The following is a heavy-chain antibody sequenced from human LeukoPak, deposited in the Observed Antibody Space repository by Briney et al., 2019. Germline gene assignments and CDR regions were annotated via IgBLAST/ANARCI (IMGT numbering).Heavy chain of an antibody. Sequence: GASVKVSCKASGYTFTSYGINWVRQAPGQGLEWMGWISGYNGNTNYAQKFQGRVTMTTDTSTSTAYMELRSLRSDDTAVYYCARDLGGGAAQTFDYWGQGTLVAVSS. CDR2: ISGYNGNT. CDR3: ARDLGGGAAQTFDY. V-gene: IGHV1-18*01. J-gene: IGHJ4*02. CDR1: GYTFTSYG. D-gene: IGHD6-13*01.